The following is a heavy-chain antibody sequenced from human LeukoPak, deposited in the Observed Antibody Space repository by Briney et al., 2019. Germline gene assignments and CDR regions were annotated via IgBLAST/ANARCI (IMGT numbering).Heavy chain of an antibody. CDR3: AREGITMIKAPVAFDI. CDR1: GYSISSGYY. CDR2: IYHSGST. Sequence: KPSETLSLTCTVSGYSISSGYYWGWIRQPPGKGLEWIGSIYHSGSTYYNPSLKSRVTISVDTSKNQFSLKLSSVTAADTAVYYCAREGITMIKAPVAFDIWGQGTTVTVSS. D-gene: IGHD3-22*01. J-gene: IGHJ3*02. V-gene: IGHV4-38-2*02.